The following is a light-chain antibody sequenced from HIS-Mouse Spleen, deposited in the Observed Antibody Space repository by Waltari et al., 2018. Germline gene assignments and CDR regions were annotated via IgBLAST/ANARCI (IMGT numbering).Light chain of an antibody. Sequence: SYVLTQPPSVSVAPGKTARITCGGNNIGRKSVHWYQQKPGQAPVLVVYEDSDRPSGIPERFSGSNSGNTATLTIRRVEAGDEDDYYCQVGDSSSDHVVFGGGTKLTVL. V-gene: IGLV3-21*03. CDR3: QVGDSSSDHVV. CDR2: EDS. CDR1: NIGRKS. J-gene: IGLJ2*01.